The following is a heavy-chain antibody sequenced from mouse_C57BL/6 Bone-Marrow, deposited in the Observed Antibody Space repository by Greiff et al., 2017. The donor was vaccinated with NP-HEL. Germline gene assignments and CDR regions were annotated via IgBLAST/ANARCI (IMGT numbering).Heavy chain of an antibody. CDR3: ARGPLITTVVATRAMDY. Sequence: QVQLQQSGPELVKPGASVKLSCKASGYTFTSYDINWVKQRPGQGLEWIGWIYPSDGSTKYNEKFKGKATLTVDTSSSTAYMELHSLTSEDSAVYFCARGPLITTVVATRAMDYWGQGTSVTVSS. J-gene: IGHJ4*01. CDR1: GYTFTSYD. V-gene: IGHV1-85*01. D-gene: IGHD1-1*01. CDR2: IYPSDGST.